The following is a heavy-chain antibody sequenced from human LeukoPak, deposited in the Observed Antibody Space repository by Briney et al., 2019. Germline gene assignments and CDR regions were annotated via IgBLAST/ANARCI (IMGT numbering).Heavy chain of an antibody. V-gene: IGHV1-46*01. Sequence: ASVKVSCKASGYTFTSYYMHWVRQAPGQGLEWMGIINPSGGSTSYAQKFQGRVTMTRDTSISTAYMGLSSLTFDDTAVYYCGRGTIAVVAADLRTDQWGQGTLVIVSS. J-gene: IGHJ4*02. D-gene: IGHD2-15*01. CDR3: GRGTIAVVAADLRTDQ. CDR1: GYTFTSYY. CDR2: INPSGGST.